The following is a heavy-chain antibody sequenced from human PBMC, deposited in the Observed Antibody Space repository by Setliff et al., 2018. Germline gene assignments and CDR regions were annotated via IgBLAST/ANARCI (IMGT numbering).Heavy chain of an antibody. CDR3: ARNIGMGQRDYFDY. V-gene: IGHV1-69*13. D-gene: IGHD5-18*01. Sequence: SVKVSCKASGGTFNTYAINWVRQAPGQGLAWMGGIVPVFGTRNYAQKFQGRVTFSADDSANTAYMELTSLTSEDTAVYYCARNIGMGQRDYFDYLGQGTVVTVSS. J-gene: IGHJ4*02. CDR2: IVPVFGTR. CDR1: GGTFNTYA.